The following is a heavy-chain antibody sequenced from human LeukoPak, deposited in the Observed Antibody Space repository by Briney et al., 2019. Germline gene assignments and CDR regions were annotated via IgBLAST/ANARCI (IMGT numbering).Heavy chain of an antibody. CDR2: FDPEDGET. CDR1: GGTFSSYA. D-gene: IGHD3-22*01. V-gene: IGHV1-24*01. J-gene: IGHJ3*02. CDR3: ATYYYDSSGSPDAFDI. Sequence: AASVKVSCKASGGTFSSYAISWVRQAPGKGLEWMGGFDPEDGETIYAQKFQGRVTMTEDTSTDTAYMELSSLRSEDTAVYYCATYYYDSSGSPDAFDIWGQGTMVTVSS.